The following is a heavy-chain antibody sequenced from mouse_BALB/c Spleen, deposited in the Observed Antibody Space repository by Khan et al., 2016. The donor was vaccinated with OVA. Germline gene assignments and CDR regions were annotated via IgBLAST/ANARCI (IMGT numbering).Heavy chain of an antibody. CDR2: ITNSGST. CDR3: ASELGRYYAMDY. Sequence: QLEESGPGLVKPSQSLSLTCTVTGYSITRDYAWNWIRQFPGNKLEWMGYITNSGSTNYNPSLKSRISITQDTSKNQFFLQLNSVTTEDTATYYCASELGRYYAMDYWGQGTSVTVSS. J-gene: IGHJ4*01. CDR1: GYSITRDYA. D-gene: IGHD4-1*01. V-gene: IGHV3-2*02.